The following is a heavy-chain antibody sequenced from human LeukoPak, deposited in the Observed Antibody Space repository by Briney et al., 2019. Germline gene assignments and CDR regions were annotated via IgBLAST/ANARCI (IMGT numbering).Heavy chain of an antibody. CDR2: IIPIFGTA. J-gene: IGHJ4*02. V-gene: IGHV1-69*05. CDR1: GGTFSSYA. Sequence: GASVKVSCKASGGTFSSYAISWARQAPGQGLEWMGRIIPIFGTANYAQKFQGRVTITTDESTSTAYMELSSLRSEDTAVYYCSKDERYSYGFDYWGQGTLVTVSS. D-gene: IGHD5-18*01. CDR3: SKDERYSYGFDY.